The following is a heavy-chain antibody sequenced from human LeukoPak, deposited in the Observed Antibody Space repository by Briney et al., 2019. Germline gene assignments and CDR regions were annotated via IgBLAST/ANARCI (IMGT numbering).Heavy chain of an antibody. CDR2: ISGSGGST. CDR3: AKSSSITIFGVVDY. V-gene: IGHV3-23*01. Sequence: GGSLRLSCAASGFTFSSYALSWVRQAPGKGLEWVSAISGSGGSTYYADSVKGRCTISRDNSKNTLYLQMNSLRAEDTAVYYCAKSSSITIFGVVDYWGQGTLVTVSS. D-gene: IGHD3-3*01. J-gene: IGHJ4*02. CDR1: GFTFSSYA.